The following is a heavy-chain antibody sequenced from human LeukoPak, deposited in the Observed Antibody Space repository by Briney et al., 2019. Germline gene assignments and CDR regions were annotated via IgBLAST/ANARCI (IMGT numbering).Heavy chain of an antibody. D-gene: IGHD3-3*01. CDR1: GFTFTNYG. V-gene: IGHV3-30*18. J-gene: IGHJ4*02. Sequence: QTGGSLRLSCAASGFTFTNYGIHWVRQAPGKGLEWVAVISNDGSERYFVGSVKGRFTISRDNSNNTVYLEMNSLRPEDTAVYYCAKDLYYDYRLEYWGQGTLVTVSS. CDR2: ISNDGSER. CDR3: AKDLYYDYRLEY.